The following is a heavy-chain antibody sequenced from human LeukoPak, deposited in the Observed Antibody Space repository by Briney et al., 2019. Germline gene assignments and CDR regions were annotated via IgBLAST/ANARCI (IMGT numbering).Heavy chain of an antibody. D-gene: IGHD5-18*01. Sequence: SETLSLTCDVSGGSINSDTHYWGWVRQPPGKGLEWIGSILSTGNTFYEPSLKSRVTISVDTSKNQFSLKMNFETAADTAVYYCGKQGGNSYGFLFFDNWGQGTLVTASS. CDR1: GGSINSDTHY. CDR2: ILSTGNT. V-gene: IGHV4-39*01. J-gene: IGHJ4*02. CDR3: GKQGGNSYGFLFFDN.